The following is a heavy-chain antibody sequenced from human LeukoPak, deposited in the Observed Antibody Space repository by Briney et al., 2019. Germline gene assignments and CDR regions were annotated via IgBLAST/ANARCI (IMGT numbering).Heavy chain of an antibody. J-gene: IGHJ4*02. CDR2: IYYSGRT. CDR1: GDSIISSSYY. Sequence: KPSETLSLTCTVSGDSIISSSYYWRWIRQPPGKGLEWIGSIYYSGRTYYNPSLKSRVTISIDTSKKQFSLKLSSVTVADSAVYYCARLYSGTRPPDYWGQRTLVTVSS. CDR3: ARLYSGTRPPDY. V-gene: IGHV4-39*01. D-gene: IGHD3-10*01.